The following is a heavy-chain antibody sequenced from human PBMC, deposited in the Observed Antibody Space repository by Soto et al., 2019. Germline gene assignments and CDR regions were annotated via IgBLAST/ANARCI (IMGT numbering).Heavy chain of an antibody. D-gene: IGHD1-1*01. CDR2: VSYDGGT. CDR3: VRICCTTANCPPSMRAFDI. CDR1: GGSMRTYY. Sequence: SETMCLTCTVAGGSMRTYYWSWIRKQQGGGLEWIAYVSYDGGTDYNPSLKSRVTMSVDTSKNHFSLSLRLVTAADTAVYYCVRICCTTANCPPSMRAFDIWGQGTVVTVSS. V-gene: IGHV4-59*08. J-gene: IGHJ3*02.